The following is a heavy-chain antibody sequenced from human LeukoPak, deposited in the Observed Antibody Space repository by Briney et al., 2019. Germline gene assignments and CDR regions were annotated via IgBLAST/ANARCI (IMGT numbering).Heavy chain of an antibody. CDR2: IWYDGSNK. D-gene: IGHD2-2*02. V-gene: IGHV3-33*01. CDR1: GFTFSSYG. J-gene: IGHJ4*02. Sequence: PGGSLRLSCAASGFTFSSYGMHWVRQAPGKGLEWVAVIWYDGSNKYYADSVKGRFTISRDNSKNTLYLQMNSLRAEDTAVYYCARDRCSSTSCYRGLDYWGQGTLVTVSS. CDR3: ARDRCSSTSCYRGLDY.